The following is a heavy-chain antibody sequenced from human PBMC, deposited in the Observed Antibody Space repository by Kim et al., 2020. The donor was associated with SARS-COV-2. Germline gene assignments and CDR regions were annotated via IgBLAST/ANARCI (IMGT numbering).Heavy chain of an antibody. J-gene: IGHJ4*02. CDR1: GFTFSTYG. D-gene: IGHD3-16*02. CDR2: IWYDGSNK. Sequence: WGSLRLSCAASGFTFSTYGMHWVRQAPGKGLEWVAVIWYDGSNKYYADSVKGRFTISRDNSKNTLYLQIHSLRAEDTAVYYCATYDYVWGSYRPGGYWGQGTLVTVSS. V-gene: IGHV3-33*01. CDR3: ATYDYVWGSYRPGGY.